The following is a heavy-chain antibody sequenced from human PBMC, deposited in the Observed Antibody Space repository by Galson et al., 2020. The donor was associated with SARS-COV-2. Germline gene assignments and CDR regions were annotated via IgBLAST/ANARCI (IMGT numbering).Heavy chain of an antibody. Sequence: ASVKVSCKATGYTFIGYYIHWVRQATGQGLEWMGWLNPNSGVTNYAQKFQGRVTMTRDTSISTVYMEVSRLSSDDTAVYYCARETSTVTTGDDYWGQGTLVTVSS. D-gene: IGHD4-17*01. CDR1: GYTFIGYY. V-gene: IGHV1-2*02. J-gene: IGHJ4*02. CDR3: ARETSTVTTGDDY. CDR2: LNPNSGVT.